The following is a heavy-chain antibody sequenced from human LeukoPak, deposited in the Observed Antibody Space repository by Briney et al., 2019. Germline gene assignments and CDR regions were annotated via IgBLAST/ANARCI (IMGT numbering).Heavy chain of an antibody. CDR3: AKSGTRSSWSPRVKTYLDY. J-gene: IGHJ4*02. V-gene: IGHV3-30*18. CDR2: ISYDGSNK. D-gene: IGHD6-13*01. Sequence: GRSLRLSCAASGFTFSSYGMHWVRQAPGKGLEWVAVISYDGSNKYYADSVKGRFTISRDNSKNTLYLQMNSLRAEDTAVYYCAKSGTRSSWSPRVKTYLDYWGQGTLVTVSS. CDR1: GFTFSSYG.